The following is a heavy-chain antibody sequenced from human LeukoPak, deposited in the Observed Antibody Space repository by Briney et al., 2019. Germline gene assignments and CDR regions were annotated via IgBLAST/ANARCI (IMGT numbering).Heavy chain of an antibody. CDR2: ISGSGGST. Sequence: PGGSLRLSCAASGFTFSSYAMSWVRQAPGKGLEWVSAISGSGGSTYYADSVKGRFTISRDNSKNTLYLQMNSLRAEDTAVYYCAKALLEWLFNYGMDVWGQGTTVTVSS. D-gene: IGHD3-3*01. V-gene: IGHV3-23*01. CDR1: GFTFSSYA. J-gene: IGHJ6*02. CDR3: AKALLEWLFNYGMDV.